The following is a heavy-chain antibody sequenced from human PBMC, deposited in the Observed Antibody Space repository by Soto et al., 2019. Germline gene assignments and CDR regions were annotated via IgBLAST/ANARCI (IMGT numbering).Heavy chain of an antibody. D-gene: IGHD3-3*01. CDR1: GFTFSSYA. V-gene: IGHV3-23*01. J-gene: IGHJ4*02. Sequence: GGSLRLSCAASGFTFSSYAMSWVRQAPGKGLEWVSAISGSGGSTYYADSVKGRFTISRDNSKNTLYLQMNSLRAEDTAVYYCAKDREWSVHTLTTYYFDYWGQGTLVTVSS. CDR2: ISGSGGST. CDR3: AKDREWSVHTLTTYYFDY.